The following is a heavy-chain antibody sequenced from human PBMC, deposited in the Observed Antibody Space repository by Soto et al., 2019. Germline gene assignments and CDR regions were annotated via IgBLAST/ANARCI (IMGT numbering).Heavy chain of an antibody. V-gene: IGHV4-34*01. CDR3: ARGFPHEADP. CDR2: INHSGST. Sequence: LSLTCAGYGGSFNSYYWDWIRQPPGKGLEWIGEINHSGSTNYNPSLKSRVTIAVDTSKNQFSLKLSSVTAADTAVYYCARGFPHEADPWGQGTLVTVSS. J-gene: IGHJ5*02. CDR1: GGSFNSYY.